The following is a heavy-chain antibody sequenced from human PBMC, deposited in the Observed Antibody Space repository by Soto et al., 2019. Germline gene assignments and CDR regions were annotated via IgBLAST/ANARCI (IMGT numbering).Heavy chain of an antibody. Sequence: GASVKVSCKAPADTFTSYYIHWVRQAPGHGLEWMGIINPNGGSTRFAQTFQGRITMTTDTSTSTVYMELRSLRSDDTAVYYCAREYPRGPFRHFDYWGQGTLVTVSS. J-gene: IGHJ4*02. CDR3: AREYPRGPFRHFDY. V-gene: IGHV1-46*01. D-gene: IGHD2-2*01. CDR2: INPNGGST. CDR1: ADTFTSYY.